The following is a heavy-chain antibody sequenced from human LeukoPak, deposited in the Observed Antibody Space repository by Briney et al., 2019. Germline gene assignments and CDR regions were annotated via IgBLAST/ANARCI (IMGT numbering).Heavy chain of an antibody. CDR1: GFTFSYHW. Sequence: GGSLRLSCAASGFTFSYHWMTWVRQAPGKGLEWVANIKNDGAVKNYVDSVKGRFTISRDNAKNSLYLQMNSLRAEDTAVYYCARSYMTTVTRWGQGTLVTVSS. J-gene: IGHJ4*02. V-gene: IGHV3-7*01. D-gene: IGHD4-17*01. CDR3: ARSYMTTVTR. CDR2: IKNDGAVK.